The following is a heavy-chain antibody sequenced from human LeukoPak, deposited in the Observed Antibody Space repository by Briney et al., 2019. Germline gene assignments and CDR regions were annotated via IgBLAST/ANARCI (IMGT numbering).Heavy chain of an antibody. V-gene: IGHV3-15*07. CDR2: IKSKPDGGTT. CDR3: TSETNYYDSSGYYSPFDY. J-gene: IGHJ4*02. Sequence: GGSLRLSCAASGSTFSSYAMNWVRQAPGKGLEWVGRIKSKPDGGTTDYAAPVKGRFTISRDDSKNTLYLQMNSLKTEDTAVYYCTSETNYYDSSGYYSPFDYWGQGTLVTVSS. D-gene: IGHD3-22*01. CDR1: GSTFSSYA.